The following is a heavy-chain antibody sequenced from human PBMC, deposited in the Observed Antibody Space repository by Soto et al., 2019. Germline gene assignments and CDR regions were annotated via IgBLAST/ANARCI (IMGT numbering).Heavy chain of an antibody. Sequence: QVQLVESGGGVVQPGRSLRLSCAASGFIFTTYAMSWVRQAPGKGLEWVALISYDGSKKDHEDSVKGRFTISRDNSQNTLFLQINSLRPDDTAVSYCARSGLVVLTPPYAFDIWGQGTMVTVSS. V-gene: IGHV3-30-3*01. J-gene: IGHJ3*02. CDR1: GFIFTTYA. D-gene: IGHD2-21*02. CDR2: ISYDGSKK. CDR3: ARSGLVVLTPPYAFDI.